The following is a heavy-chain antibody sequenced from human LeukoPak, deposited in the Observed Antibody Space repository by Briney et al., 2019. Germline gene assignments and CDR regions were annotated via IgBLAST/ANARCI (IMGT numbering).Heavy chain of an antibody. Sequence: SETLSLTCAVYGGSFSGYYWSWIRQPAGKGLEWIGRIYTSGSTNYNPSLKSRVTMSVDTSKDQFSLKLSSVTAADTAVYYCARVASYYYDSSGYIDGYYMDVWGKGTTVTVSS. J-gene: IGHJ6*03. CDR2: IYTSGST. V-gene: IGHV4-59*10. D-gene: IGHD3-22*01. CDR1: GGSFSGYY. CDR3: ARVASYYYDSSGYIDGYYMDV.